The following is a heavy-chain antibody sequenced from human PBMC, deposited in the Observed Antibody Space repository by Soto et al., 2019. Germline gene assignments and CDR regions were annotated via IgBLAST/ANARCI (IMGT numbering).Heavy chain of an antibody. CDR2: VGRFGNT. Sequence: EVALLDSGGHLVQPGGSLRLSCEGSGFSFPDYDMNWVRQTPGKGLEWVAAVGRFGNTYYRDSVRGRFTISRDDSRNTVYLQMNRLRVEDTAVYFCAKEGSLRSPAGDYFDSWSQVSLVTVSS. D-gene: IGHD6-13*01. V-gene: IGHV3-23*01. CDR3: AKEGSLRSPAGDYFDS. J-gene: IGHJ4*02. CDR1: GFSFPDYD.